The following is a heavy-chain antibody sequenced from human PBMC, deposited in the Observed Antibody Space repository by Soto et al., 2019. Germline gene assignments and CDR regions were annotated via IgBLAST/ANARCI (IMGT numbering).Heavy chain of an antibody. J-gene: IGHJ6*03. D-gene: IGHD3-10*01. Sequence: EVQLLESGGGLVQPGGSLRLSCAASGFTFSSYAMSWVRQAPGKGLEWVSAISGSGGSTYYADSVKGRFTISRDNSKNTLYLQMNSLGAEDTAVYYCAKEAAPMVRGVIIYYYYYMDVWGKGTTVTVSS. CDR2: ISGSGGST. CDR1: GFTFSSYA. CDR3: AKEAAPMVRGVIIYYYYYMDV. V-gene: IGHV3-23*01.